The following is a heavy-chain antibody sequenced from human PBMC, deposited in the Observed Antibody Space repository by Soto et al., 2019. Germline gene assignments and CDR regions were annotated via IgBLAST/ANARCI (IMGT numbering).Heavy chain of an antibody. J-gene: IGHJ6*02. CDR3: ARVFGFGGMDV. CDR1: GGSISSGDYY. CDR2: IYYSGST. V-gene: IGHV4-30-4*01. Sequence: SETLSLTCTVSGGSISSGDYYWSWIRQPPGKGLGWIGYIYYSGSTYYNPSLKSRVTISVDTSKNQFSLKLSSVTAADTAVYYCARVFGFGGMDVWGQGTTVTVSS. D-gene: IGHD3-10*01.